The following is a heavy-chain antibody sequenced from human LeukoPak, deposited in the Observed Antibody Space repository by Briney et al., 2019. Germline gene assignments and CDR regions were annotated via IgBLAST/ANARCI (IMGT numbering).Heavy chain of an antibody. CDR3: ATTDFWSGYYTTEFDY. V-gene: IGHV3-48*04. CDR2: ISTSSSTI. Sequence: PGGSLRLSCAASGFTFSTYSMNWVRQAPGKGLEWVSYISTSSSTIYYADSVKGRFTISRDNAKNSLYLQMNSLRAEDTAVYYCATTDFWSGYYTTEFDYWGQGTLVTVSS. CDR1: GFTFSTYS. D-gene: IGHD3-3*01. J-gene: IGHJ4*02.